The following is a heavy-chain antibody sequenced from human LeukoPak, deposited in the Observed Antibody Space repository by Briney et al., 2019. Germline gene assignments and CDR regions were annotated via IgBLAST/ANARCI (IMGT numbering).Heavy chain of an antibody. CDR1: GGSVSNYY. CDR3: ARDTKYDYVWGSYRWFDY. V-gene: IGHV4-4*07. CDR2: IYTSGST. D-gene: IGHD3-16*02. Sequence: SETLSLTCTVSGGSVSNYYWSWIRQPAGKGLEWIGRIYTSGSTNYNPSLKSRVTISVDTSKNQFSLKLSSVTAADTAVYYCARDTKYDYVWGSYRWFDYWGQGTLVTVSS. J-gene: IGHJ4*02.